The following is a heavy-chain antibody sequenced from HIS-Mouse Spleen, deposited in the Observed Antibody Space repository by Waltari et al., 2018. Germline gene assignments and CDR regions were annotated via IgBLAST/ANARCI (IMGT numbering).Heavy chain of an antibody. Sequence: QLQLQESGPGLVKPSETLSLTCTVSGGSISSSSYYWGWIRQPPGKGLEWIGSIYYSGSTYYNPSLTSRVTISVDTSKTQFSLKLSSVTAADTAVYYCAREIPYSSSWYDWYFELWGRGTLVTVSS. J-gene: IGHJ2*01. CDR2: IYYSGST. D-gene: IGHD6-13*01. CDR1: GGSISSSSYY. CDR3: AREIPYSSSWYDWYFEL. V-gene: IGHV4-39*07.